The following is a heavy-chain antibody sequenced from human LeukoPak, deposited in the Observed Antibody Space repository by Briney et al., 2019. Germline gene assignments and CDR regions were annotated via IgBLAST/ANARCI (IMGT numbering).Heavy chain of an antibody. J-gene: IGHJ4*02. CDR1: GGSISSSSYY. CDR3: ARSRSSGYLGYFDY. CDR2: IYYSGST. D-gene: IGHD3-22*01. V-gene: IGHV4-39*01. Sequence: SETLSLTCTVSGGSISSSSYYWGWIRQPPGKGLEWLGSIYYSGSTYYNPSLKSRVTISVDTSKSQFSLKLSSVTAADTAVYYCARSRSSGYLGYFDYWGQGTLVTVSS.